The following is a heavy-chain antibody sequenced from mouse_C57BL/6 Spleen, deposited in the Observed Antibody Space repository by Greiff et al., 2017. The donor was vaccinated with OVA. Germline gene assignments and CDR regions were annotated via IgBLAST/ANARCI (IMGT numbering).Heavy chain of an antibody. CDR2: IYPGDGDT. Sequence: LQESGPELVKPGASVKISCKASGYAFSSSWMNWVKQRPGKGLEWIGRIYPGDGDTNYNGKFKGKATLTADKSSSTAYMQLSSLTSEDSAVYFCARGDYYGMDYWGQGTSVTVSS. V-gene: IGHV1-82*01. CDR3: ARGDYYGMDY. J-gene: IGHJ4*01. CDR1: GYAFSSSW.